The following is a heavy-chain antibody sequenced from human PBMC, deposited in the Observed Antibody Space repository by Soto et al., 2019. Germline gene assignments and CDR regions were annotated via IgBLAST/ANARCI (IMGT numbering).Heavy chain of an antibody. Sequence: VQLVESGGGWVYPGGSLRLSCVGSGFSFSDYTMNWVRQAPGKGLQWVSYISSSGDGIHYADSVKGRFTVSRDNAKNSFFLQMNSLRDDDTAIYYCARLPKGSLVTAWGQGTLVTVSS. CDR2: ISSSGDGI. CDR3: ARLPKGSLVTA. CDR1: GFSFSDYT. J-gene: IGHJ4*02. D-gene: IGHD2-21*02. V-gene: IGHV3-48*02.